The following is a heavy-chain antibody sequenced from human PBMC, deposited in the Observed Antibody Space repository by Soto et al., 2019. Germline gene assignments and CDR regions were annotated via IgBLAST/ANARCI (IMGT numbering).Heavy chain of an antibody. CDR2: ISYDGSNK. CDR3: AKDRSRPVADDHYYGMDV. V-gene: IGHV3-30*18. CDR1: GCTFSSYG. D-gene: IGHD6-19*01. Sequence: QVQLVESGGGVVQPGRSLRLSCAASGCTFSSYGMHWVRQAPGKGLEGVAVISYDGSNKYYADSVKGRFTIYRDKFKNTVYLQMTSLRDEGTAVYYCAKDRSRPVADDHYYGMDVWGQGTAVTVCS. J-gene: IGHJ6*01.